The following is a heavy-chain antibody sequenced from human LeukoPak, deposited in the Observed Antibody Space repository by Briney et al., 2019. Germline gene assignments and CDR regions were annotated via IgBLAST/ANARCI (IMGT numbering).Heavy chain of an antibody. Sequence: SGTLSLTCAVSGGSISSSNWWSWVRQPPGKGLEWNGEIYHSGSTNYNPSLKSRVTISVDKSKNQFSLKLSSVTAADTAVYYCASLYGSGSYYNKGYYYYGMDVWGQGTTVTVSS. D-gene: IGHD3-10*01. CDR2: IYHSGST. J-gene: IGHJ6*02. CDR3: ASLYGSGSYYNKGYYYYGMDV. CDR1: GGSISSSNW. V-gene: IGHV4-4*02.